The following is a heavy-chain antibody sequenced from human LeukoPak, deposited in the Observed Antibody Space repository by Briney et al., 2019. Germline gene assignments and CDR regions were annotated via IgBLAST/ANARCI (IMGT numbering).Heavy chain of an antibody. CDR2: IYYSGST. V-gene: IGHV4-59*08. CDR1: GGSISSYY. J-gene: IGHJ4*02. D-gene: IGHD3-22*01. Sequence: SETLSLTCTVSGGSISSYYWSWIRQPPGKGLEWIGYIYYSGSTNYNPSLTSRVTISVDTSKNQFSLKLSSVTAADTAVYYCARQGYMIALDYWGEGTLVTVSS. CDR3: ARQGYMIALDY.